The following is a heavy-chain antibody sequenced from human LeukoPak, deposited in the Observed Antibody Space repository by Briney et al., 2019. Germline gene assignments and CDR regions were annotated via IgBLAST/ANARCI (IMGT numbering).Heavy chain of an antibody. Sequence: PGGSLRLSCAASGFTFSSYWMSWVRQAPGKGLEWVANIKQDGSEKYYVDSVMGRFTISSDNPKNSLYLQMNSLRAEDTALYYCARSNNAGFDYWGQGTLVTVSS. V-gene: IGHV3-7*01. J-gene: IGHJ4*02. D-gene: IGHD2-8*01. CDR3: ARSNNAGFDY. CDR1: GFTFSSYW. CDR2: IKQDGSEK.